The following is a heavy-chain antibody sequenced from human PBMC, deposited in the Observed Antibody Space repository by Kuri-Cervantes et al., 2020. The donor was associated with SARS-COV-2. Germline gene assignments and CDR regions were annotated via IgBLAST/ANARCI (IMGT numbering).Heavy chain of an antibody. CDR2: INPRSGGT. D-gene: IGHD3-10*01. V-gene: IGHV1-18*04. CDR1: GYTFTNYF. Sequence: ASVKVSCKASGYTFTNYFLNWVRQAPGQGLEWMGWINPRSGGTNYAQKLQGRVTMTTDTSTSTAYMELRSLRSDDTAVYYCARERGGYYGSVRRGYYYYGMDVWGQGTTVTVSS. CDR3: ARERGGYYGSVRRGYYYYGMDV. J-gene: IGHJ6*02.